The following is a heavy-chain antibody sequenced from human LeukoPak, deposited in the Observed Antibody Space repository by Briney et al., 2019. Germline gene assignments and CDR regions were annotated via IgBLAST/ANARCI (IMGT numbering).Heavy chain of an antibody. CDR3: SEGYFEPFDH. J-gene: IGHJ4*02. V-gene: IGHV4-59*02. CDR2: LSYTGKT. D-gene: IGHD2/OR15-2a*01. CDR1: GASVSSSH. Sequence: PSETLSLTCVVSGASVSSSHWNWIRQLPGKGLEWIGCLSYTGKTDYNPSLTSRATISLDTSKNQVSLKLRSVTAADTAVYYCSEGYFEPFDHWGQGTLVTVSS.